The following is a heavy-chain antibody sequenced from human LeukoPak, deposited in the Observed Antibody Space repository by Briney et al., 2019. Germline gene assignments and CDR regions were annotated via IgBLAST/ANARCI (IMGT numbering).Heavy chain of an antibody. CDR3: AREVVPAAPDY. CDR2: ISGSGGST. J-gene: IGHJ4*02. V-gene: IGHV3-23*01. D-gene: IGHD2-2*01. Sequence: PGRSLRLSCAASGFTFDDYAMHWVRQAPGKGLEWVSAISGSGGSTYYADSVKGRLTVSRDNSKNTLYLQMNSLRAEDTAVYYCAREVVPAAPDYWGQGTLVTVSS. CDR1: GFTFDDYA.